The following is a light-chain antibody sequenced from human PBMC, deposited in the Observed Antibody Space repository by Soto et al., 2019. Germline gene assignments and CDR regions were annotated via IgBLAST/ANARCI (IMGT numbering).Light chain of an antibody. CDR1: QSISGW. CDR3: QQYYSYSGT. CDR2: EAS. Sequence: DIQMSQSPSTLSASVGDRVTITCRASQSISGWLAWYQQKPGKAPNLLIYEASRLANGVPSRFSGSGSGTEFSLTINSLQPDDFATYYCQQYYSYSGTFGQGTKVDIK. V-gene: IGKV1-5*03. J-gene: IGKJ2*02.